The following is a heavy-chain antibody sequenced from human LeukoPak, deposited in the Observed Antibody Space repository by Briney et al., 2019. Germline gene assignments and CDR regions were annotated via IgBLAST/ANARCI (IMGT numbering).Heavy chain of an antibody. D-gene: IGHD4-17*01. CDR2: ISNDERNK. Sequence: PGGSLRLSCVASGFTFHNFAMHWVRQAPGKGLEWVAVISNDERNKYYTDSVKGRFTISRDNSKNTVYLQMNSLRTEDTAVYYCARETIRTHDYWGQGTLVTVSS. CDR3: ARETIRTHDY. V-gene: IGHV3-30*04. CDR1: GFTFHNFA. J-gene: IGHJ4*02.